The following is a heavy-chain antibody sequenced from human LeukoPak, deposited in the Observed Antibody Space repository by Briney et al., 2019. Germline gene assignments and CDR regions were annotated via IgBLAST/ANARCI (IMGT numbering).Heavy chain of an antibody. J-gene: IGHJ6*02. V-gene: IGHV4-34*01. CDR3: ARVGLWFGELSPDGMDV. CDR2: INHSGST. Sequence: SETLSLTCAVYGGSFSGYYWSWIRQPPGKGLEWIGEINHSGSTNYNPSLKSRVTISVDTSKNQFSLKLSSVTAADTAVYYCARVGLWFGELSPDGMDVWGQGTTVTVSS. D-gene: IGHD3-10*01. CDR1: GGSFSGYY.